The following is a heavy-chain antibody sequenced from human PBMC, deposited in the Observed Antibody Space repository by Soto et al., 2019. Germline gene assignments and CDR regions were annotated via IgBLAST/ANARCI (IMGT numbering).Heavy chain of an antibody. CDR1: GGSISSGGYS. Sequence: QVQLQESGPGLVKPSQTLSLTCTVSGGSISSGGYSWSWIRQHPGKGLEWIGYIYYSGSTYYNPSLKSRVTISVDTSKNQFSLKLSSVTAADTAVYYCAREIRFLEWFQTDYWGQGTLVTVSS. V-gene: IGHV4-31*03. CDR2: IYYSGST. D-gene: IGHD3-3*01. J-gene: IGHJ4*02. CDR3: AREIRFLEWFQTDY.